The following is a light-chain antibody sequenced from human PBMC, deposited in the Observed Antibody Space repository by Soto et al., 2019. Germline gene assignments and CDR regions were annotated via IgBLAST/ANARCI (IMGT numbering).Light chain of an antibody. CDR3: QQRDNWPLT. CDR1: QSISISY. CDR2: DAS. V-gene: IGKV3-11*01. J-gene: IGKJ4*01. Sequence: EIVLTQSPGTLSLSPGERATLSCRASQSISISYIAWYQQKPGQAPRLLIYDASNRPTGIPARFSGSGSGTDFTLTISSLEPEDFAVYYCQQRDNWPLTFGGGTKVDI.